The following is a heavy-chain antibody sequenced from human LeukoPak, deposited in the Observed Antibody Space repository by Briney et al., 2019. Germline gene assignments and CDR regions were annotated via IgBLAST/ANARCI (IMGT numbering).Heavy chain of an antibody. CDR3: ARVGSSSWIFDY. J-gene: IGHJ4*02. V-gene: IGHV1-8*01. CDR2: MNPNSGST. CDR1: GYTFTSYD. Sequence: ASVKVSCKASGYTFTSYDINWVRQATGQGLEWMGWMNPNSGSTGYAQKFQGRVTMTRNTSISTAYMELSSLRSEDTAVHYCARVGSSSWIFDYWGQGTLVTVSS. D-gene: IGHD6-13*01.